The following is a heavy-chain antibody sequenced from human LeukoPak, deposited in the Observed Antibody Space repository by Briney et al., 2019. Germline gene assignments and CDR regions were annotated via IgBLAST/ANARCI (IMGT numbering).Heavy chain of an antibody. CDR3: AKDEQGALYYGMDV. CDR1: GFTFSSDA. V-gene: IGHV3-23*01. Sequence: GGSLRLACAASGFTFSSDAMSSGRQAPGKGLEWVSTISGSGGSTYYADCVKGRFTISSDNSKNTLYLQMNSLRAEDTAVYYCAKDEQGALYYGMDVWGKGTTVTVSS. D-gene: IGHD1/OR15-1a*01. J-gene: IGHJ6*04. CDR2: ISGSGGST.